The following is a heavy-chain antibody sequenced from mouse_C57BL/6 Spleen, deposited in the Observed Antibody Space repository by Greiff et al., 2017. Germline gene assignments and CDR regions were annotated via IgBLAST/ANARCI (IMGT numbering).Heavy chain of an antibody. V-gene: IGHV2-3*01. CDR2: VWGDGST. CDR1: GFSLTSYG. Sequence: QVQLKESGPGLVAPSQSLSITCTVSGFSLTSYGVSGVRHPPGTGLGWLGVVWGDGSTHYHSDLISRLSISNDNSKSQVFIKLNSLQTDDTASYYCAKEWYYGSSSFAYWGQGTLVTVSA. CDR3: AKEWYYGSSSFAY. D-gene: IGHD1-1*01. J-gene: IGHJ3*01.